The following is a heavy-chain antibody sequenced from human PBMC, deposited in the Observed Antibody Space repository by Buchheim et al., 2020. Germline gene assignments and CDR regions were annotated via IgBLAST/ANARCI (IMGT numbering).Heavy chain of an antibody. Sequence: EVQLVESGGGLVQPGRSLRLSCAASGFTFDDYAMHWVRQAPGKGLEWVSGISWNSGSIGYADSVKGRFTISRDNAKNSLYLQMNSLRAEDTALYYCAKDISGLAAAGTCFDYWGQGTL. D-gene: IGHD6-13*01. V-gene: IGHV3-9*01. J-gene: IGHJ4*02. CDR2: ISWNSGSI. CDR1: GFTFDDYA. CDR3: AKDISGLAAAGTCFDY.